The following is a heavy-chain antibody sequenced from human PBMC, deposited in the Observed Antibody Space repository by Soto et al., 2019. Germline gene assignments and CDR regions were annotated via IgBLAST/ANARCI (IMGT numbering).Heavy chain of an antibody. CDR1: GDSFNFYS. CDR2: FNPILSMS. CDR3: VTSYGSGYRAFDF. Sequence: QVQLVQSGSDVKKAGSSVKVSCKASGDSFNFYSINWVRQAPGLGLEWMGRFNPILSMSNYAQKFEGRVTITADKSTNTAYMELSRLRVEDTAMYYCVTSYGSGYRAFDFWGQGALVTVS. J-gene: IGHJ4*02. V-gene: IGHV1-69*02. D-gene: IGHD3-10*01.